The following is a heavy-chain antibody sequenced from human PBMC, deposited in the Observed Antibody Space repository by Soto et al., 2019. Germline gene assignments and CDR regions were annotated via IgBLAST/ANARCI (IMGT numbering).Heavy chain of an antibody. Sequence: GGSLRLSCAASGFTFNSYVMTWVRQAPGKGLEWVSGISGSGGSTYYADSVKGRLTISRDNSKNTLYLQMNSLRAEDTAIYYCAKVLGPRVGLAPRDLLLSDWGQGTLVTVSS. CDR1: GFTFNSYV. CDR2: ISGSGGST. D-gene: IGHD3-10*01. V-gene: IGHV3-23*01. J-gene: IGHJ4*02. CDR3: AKVLGPRVGLAPRDLLLSD.